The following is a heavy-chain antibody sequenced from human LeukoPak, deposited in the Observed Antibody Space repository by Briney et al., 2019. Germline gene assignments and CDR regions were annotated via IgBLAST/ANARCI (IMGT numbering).Heavy chain of an antibody. V-gene: IGHV3-30*18. CDR1: GFTFSSYW. D-gene: IGHD1-1*01. CDR3: AKGWRMSDP. Sequence: GGSLRLSCAASGFTFSSYWMSWVRQAPGKGLEWVAVISYDGSNKYYADSVKGRFTISRDNSKNTLYLQMNSLRAEDTAVYYCAKGWRMSDPWGQGTLATVSS. CDR2: ISYDGSNK. J-gene: IGHJ5*02.